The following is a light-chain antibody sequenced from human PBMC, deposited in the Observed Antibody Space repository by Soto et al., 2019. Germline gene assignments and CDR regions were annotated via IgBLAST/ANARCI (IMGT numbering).Light chain of an antibody. CDR1: SSDVGGYNY. V-gene: IGLV2-8*01. CDR3: SSYAGSNNFVV. J-gene: IGLJ2*01. CDR2: EVS. Sequence: QSALTQPPSASGSPGQSVTISCTGTSSDVGGYNYVSWYQQYPGKAPKLMIYEVSKRPSGVPDRFSGSKSANTASLTVSGLQAKDEADYYCSSYAGSNNFVVFGGGTKVTVL.